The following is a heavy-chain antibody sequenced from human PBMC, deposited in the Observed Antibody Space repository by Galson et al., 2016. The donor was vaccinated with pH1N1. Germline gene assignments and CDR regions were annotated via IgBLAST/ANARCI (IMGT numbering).Heavy chain of an antibody. CDR1: GFTFDSHE. CDR3: ARAYYDPLTRFSGSFDY. CDR2: ISSGGNTM. D-gene: IGHD3-9*01. J-gene: IGHJ4*02. V-gene: IGHV3-48*03. Sequence: SLRLSCAVSGFTFDSHEMNWVRQAPAKGLEWVASISSGGNTMFYADSVKGRFIISRDSAKNSLYLQMNSLRVEDTAVYCCARAYYDPLTRFSGSFDYWGQGTLVTVSS.